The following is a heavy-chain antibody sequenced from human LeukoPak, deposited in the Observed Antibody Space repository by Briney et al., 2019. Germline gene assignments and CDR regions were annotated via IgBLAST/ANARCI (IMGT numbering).Heavy chain of an antibody. V-gene: IGHV3-66*01. CDR3: AKDGKEKAVVTPGYFDY. J-gene: IGHJ4*02. CDR1: GFTVSSNY. D-gene: IGHD4-23*01. Sequence: GGSLRLSCAASGFTVSSNYMSWVRQAPGKGLEWVSVIYSGGSTYYADSVKGRFTISRDNSKNTLYLQMNSLRAEDTAVYYCAKDGKEKAVVTPGYFDYWGQGTLVTVSS. CDR2: IYSGGST.